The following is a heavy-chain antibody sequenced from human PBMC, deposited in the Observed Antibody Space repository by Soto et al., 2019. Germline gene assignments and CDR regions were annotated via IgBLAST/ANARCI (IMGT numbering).Heavy chain of an antibody. V-gene: IGHV2-70*11. CDR2: IDWDDDK. D-gene: IGHD1-26*01. CDR1: GFSLSTSGMC. Sequence: KSSPTLVNPTQTLTLTCTFSGFSLSTSGMCVSWIRQPPGKALEWLARIDWDDDKYYSTSLKTRLTISKDTSKNQVVLTMTNMDPVDTATYYCARIQIVGATTLSSFDYWGQGTLVTVSS. J-gene: IGHJ4*02. CDR3: ARIQIVGATTLSSFDY.